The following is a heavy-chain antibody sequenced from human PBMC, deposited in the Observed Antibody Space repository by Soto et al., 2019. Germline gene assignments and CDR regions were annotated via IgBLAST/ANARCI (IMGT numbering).Heavy chain of an antibody. CDR3: ATQGGGGGY. CDR1: GFTVSNNY. D-gene: IGHD3-16*01. V-gene: IGHV3-53*01. CDR2: IYSGGYT. Sequence: EVQLVESGGGLIQPGGSLRLSCAVSGFTVSNNYMSWVRQAPGKGLEGVSVIYSGGYTAYGDSVKGRFTISRDNSKNTLKLQINSRGADDAAVFCWATQGGGGGYWGQGTLVTVSS. J-gene: IGHJ4*02.